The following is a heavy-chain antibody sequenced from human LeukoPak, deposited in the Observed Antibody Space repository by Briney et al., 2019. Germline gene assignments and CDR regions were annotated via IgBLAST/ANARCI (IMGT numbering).Heavy chain of an antibody. CDR3: AGSGGVIASDAFDI. Sequence: GGSLRLSCAASGFTFSSYWMSWARQAPGKGLEWVANIKQDGSEKYYVDPVKGRFTISRDNAKNSLYLQMNSLRAEDTAVYYCAGSGGVIASDAFDIWGQGTMVTVSS. CDR1: GFTFSSYW. CDR2: IKQDGSEK. D-gene: IGHD3-16*02. V-gene: IGHV3-7*01. J-gene: IGHJ3*02.